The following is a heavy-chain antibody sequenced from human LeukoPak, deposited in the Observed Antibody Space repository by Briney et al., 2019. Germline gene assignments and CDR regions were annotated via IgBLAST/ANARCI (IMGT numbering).Heavy chain of an antibody. V-gene: IGHV3-23*01. J-gene: IGHJ6*02. CDR2: ISGSGGST. CDR3: AKGPRAYYYDSSGYYADYYYYGMDV. D-gene: IGHD3-22*01. Sequence: PGGSLRLSCAASGFTFSSYAMSWVRQAPGKGLEWVSAISGSGGSTYYADSVKGRFTISRDNSKNTLYLQMNSLRAEDTAVYYCAKGPRAYYYDSSGYYADYYYYGMDVWGQGTTVTVSS. CDR1: GFTFSSYA.